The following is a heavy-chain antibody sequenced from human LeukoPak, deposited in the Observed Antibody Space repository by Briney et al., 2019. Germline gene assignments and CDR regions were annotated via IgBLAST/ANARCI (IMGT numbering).Heavy chain of an antibody. J-gene: IGHJ3*02. CDR1: GYTFTSYG. Sequence: ASVEVSCKASGYTFTSYGISWARQAPGQGLEWMGWISAYNGNTNYAQKLQGRVTMTTDTSTSTVYMELSSLRSEDTAVYYCARVKSYYYDTSDKDAFDIWGQGTMVTVSS. CDR3: ARVKSYYYDTSDKDAFDI. D-gene: IGHD3-22*01. CDR2: ISAYNGNT. V-gene: IGHV1-18*01.